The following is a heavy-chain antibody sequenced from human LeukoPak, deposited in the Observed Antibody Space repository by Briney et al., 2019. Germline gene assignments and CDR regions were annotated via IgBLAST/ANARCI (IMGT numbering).Heavy chain of an antibody. J-gene: IGHJ2*01. D-gene: IGHD5-12*01. Sequence: ASVKVSCKVSGYTLTELSMHWVRQAPGKGLEWMGGFDPEDGETIYAQKFQGRVTMTEDTSTDTAYMELSSLRSEDTAVYYCARSTGDSGYDPRGLGDWYFDLWGRGTLVTVSS. V-gene: IGHV1-24*01. CDR3: ARSTGDSGYDPRGLGDWYFDL. CDR2: FDPEDGET. CDR1: GYTLTELS.